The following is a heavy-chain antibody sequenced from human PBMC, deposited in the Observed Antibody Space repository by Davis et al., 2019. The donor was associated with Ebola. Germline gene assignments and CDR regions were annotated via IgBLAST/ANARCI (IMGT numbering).Heavy chain of an antibody. Sequence: GGSLRLSCAASGFTFSSYGMHWVRQAPGKGLDWVAIISYDGGNKYYADSVKGRFTVSTDDGKNSLYLQMNSLRDEDTAVYYCARDQNWSFDHWGQGTLVTVSS. CDR1: GFTFSSYG. V-gene: IGHV3-30*03. CDR3: ARDQNWSFDH. J-gene: IGHJ4*02. CDR2: ISYDGGNK.